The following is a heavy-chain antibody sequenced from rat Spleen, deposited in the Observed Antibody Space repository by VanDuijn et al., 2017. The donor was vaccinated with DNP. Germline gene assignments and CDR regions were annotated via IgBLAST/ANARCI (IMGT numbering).Heavy chain of an antibody. CDR3: TRRDSSLLLHGFFDY. D-gene: IGHD1-1*01. V-gene: IGHV5S13*01. Sequence: EVQLVESGGVLVQPGRSMKLSCAASGFTFSYYGMAWVRQAPKKGLEWVASISATGGGNTYYRDSVKGRFTISRDNAKNTQYLQMDSLRSEDTATYYCTRRDSSLLLHGFFDYWGQGVMVTVSS. CDR1: GFTFSYYG. CDR2: ISATGGGNT. J-gene: IGHJ2*01.